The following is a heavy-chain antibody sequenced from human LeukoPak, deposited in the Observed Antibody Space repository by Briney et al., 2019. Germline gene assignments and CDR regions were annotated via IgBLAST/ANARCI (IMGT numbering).Heavy chain of an antibody. Sequence: SETLSLTCTVSGGSISSYYWSWIRQSPGKGLEWIGYIYYSGSTNYNPSLKSRVTISVDTSKNQFSLKLSSVTAADTAVYYCARDLRYDSSGWAFDYWGQGILVTVSS. CDR2: IYYSGST. D-gene: IGHD3-22*01. CDR3: ARDLRYDSSGWAFDY. V-gene: IGHV4-59*01. CDR1: GGSISSYY. J-gene: IGHJ4*02.